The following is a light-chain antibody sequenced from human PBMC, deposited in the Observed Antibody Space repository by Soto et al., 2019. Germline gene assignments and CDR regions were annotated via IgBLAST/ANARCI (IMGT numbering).Light chain of an antibody. V-gene: IGKV3-20*01. CDR1: QSVRSTY. CDR3: QQYGSSPLT. CDR2: GAS. J-gene: IGKJ1*01. Sequence: EIVLTQSPGTLSLSPGESASLSCRATQSVRSTYLAWYQQKSGQAPRLLIYGASTRATGIPDRFSGSGSGTDFTLTISRLEPEDFAVYNCQQYGSSPLTFGQGTKVEIK.